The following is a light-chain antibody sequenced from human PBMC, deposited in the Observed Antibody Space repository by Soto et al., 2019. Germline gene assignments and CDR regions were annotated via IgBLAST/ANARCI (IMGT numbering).Light chain of an antibody. V-gene: IGKV2-28*01. CDR3: MQALQTPWT. CDR2: LGS. J-gene: IGKJ1*01. Sequence: DIVMTQSPLYLPVTPGEPAYISCRSSQSLLHSNGYNYLDWYMQKXGQSPQXXIYLGSNRASGVPDRFSGSGSGTDFTLKISRVEAEDVGVYYCMQALQTPWTFGQGTKVDIK. CDR1: QSLLHSNGYNY.